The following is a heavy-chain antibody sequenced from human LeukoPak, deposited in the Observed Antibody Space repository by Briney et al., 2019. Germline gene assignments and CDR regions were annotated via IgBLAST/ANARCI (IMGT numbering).Heavy chain of an antibody. J-gene: IGHJ6*03. CDR2: IYSSGST. V-gene: IGHV4-59*01. CDR3: ARVFDSGSQAYFYYMNV. Sequence: SETLSLTCNVSGGSIRGYYWSWIRQPPGKGLEWIGYIYSSGSTNYNPSLKSRVTMSVDTSKNQFSLKVSSVTAADTAVYYCARVFDSGSQAYFYYMNVWGKGTTVTISS. CDR1: GGSIRGYY. D-gene: IGHD3-10*01.